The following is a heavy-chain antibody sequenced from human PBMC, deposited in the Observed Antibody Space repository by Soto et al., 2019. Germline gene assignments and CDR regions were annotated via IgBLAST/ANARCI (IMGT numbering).Heavy chain of an antibody. CDR1: GFTFRSYW. CDR3: ARVFAGLANF. CDR2: IKQDGSEK. J-gene: IGHJ4*02. Sequence: GGSLRLSCAASGFTFRSYWMSWVRQAPGKGLEWVAHIKQDGSEKYYVDSVKGRFTISRDNARNSVYLEMNNVRVEDTAVYYCARVFAGLANFWGQGTLVTVSS. V-gene: IGHV3-7*03. D-gene: IGHD3-9*01.